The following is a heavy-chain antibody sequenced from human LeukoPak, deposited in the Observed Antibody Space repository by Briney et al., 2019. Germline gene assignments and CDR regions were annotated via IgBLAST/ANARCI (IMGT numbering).Heavy chain of an antibody. CDR3: ARSMTTVTTRFFDL. J-gene: IGHJ2*01. D-gene: IGHD4-17*01. CDR2: ITWNGVGT. Sequence: PGGSLRLSCAASGFTFSSYEMNWVRQAPGKGLEWVSYITWNGVGTAYADSMKGRFTVSRDNVKNSLLQMDSLRAEDTALYYCARSMTTVTTRFFDLWGRGTLVTVSS. V-gene: IGHV3-20*04. CDR1: GFTFSSYE.